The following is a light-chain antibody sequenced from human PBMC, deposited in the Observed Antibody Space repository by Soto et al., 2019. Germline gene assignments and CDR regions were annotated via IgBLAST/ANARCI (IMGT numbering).Light chain of an antibody. CDR1: SSDVGGYNY. V-gene: IGLV2-11*01. CDR3: CSYAGSYV. Sequence: QSALTQPRSVSGSPGQSVTISCTGTSSDVGGYNYVSWYQQHPGKAPKLMIYDVSKWPSGVPDRFSGSKSGNTASLTISGLQAEDEADYYCCSYAGSYVFGTGTQLTVL. J-gene: IGLJ1*01. CDR2: DVS.